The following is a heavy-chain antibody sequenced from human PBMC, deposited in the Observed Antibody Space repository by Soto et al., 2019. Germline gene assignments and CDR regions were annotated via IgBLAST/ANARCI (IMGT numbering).Heavy chain of an antibody. CDR1: GYTFTGYY. D-gene: IGHD2-2*01. CDR2: INPNSGGT. J-gene: IGHJ6*02. CDR3: ARDLLRTVVPAAKRPNYHYYGMDV. V-gene: IGHV1-2*04. Sequence: SVKVSCKAAGYTFTGYYMHWVRQAPGQGLEWMGWINPNSGGTNYAQKFQGWVTMTRDTSISTAYMELSRLRSEDTAVYYCARDLLRTVVPAAKRPNYHYYGMDVGGQGPTATVSS.